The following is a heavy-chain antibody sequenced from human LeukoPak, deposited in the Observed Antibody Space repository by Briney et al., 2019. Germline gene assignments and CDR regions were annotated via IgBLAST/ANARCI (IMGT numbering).Heavy chain of an antibody. CDR3: AREARGYSYGYYYYYGMDV. J-gene: IGHJ6*02. V-gene: IGHV4-31*03. D-gene: IGHD5-18*01. CDR2: IYYSGST. CDR1: GGSISSGGYY. Sequence: SQTLSLTCTVSGGSISSGGYYWSWIRQHPGKGLEWIGYIYYSGSTYYNPSLKSRVTISVDTSKNQFSLKLSSVTAADTAVYYCAREARGYSYGYYYYYGMDVWGQGTTVTVSS.